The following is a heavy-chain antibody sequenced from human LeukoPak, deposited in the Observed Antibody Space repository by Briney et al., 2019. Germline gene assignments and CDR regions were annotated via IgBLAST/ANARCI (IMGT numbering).Heavy chain of an antibody. J-gene: IGHJ5*02. D-gene: IGHD2-21*01. CDR1: GASISPNSYY. CDR3: ARHVRTGKFFTYCFDL. V-gene: IGHV4-39*01. CDR2: IHHSGNT. Sequence: SETPSLNCSVSGASISPNSYYWAWIRLPPGKGLEWIGSIHHSGNTYYNPSLKSRVTISVHTSNHHFSLNLTSVTAADTAVYYCARHVRTGKFFTYCFDLWGQGTRVTVSS.